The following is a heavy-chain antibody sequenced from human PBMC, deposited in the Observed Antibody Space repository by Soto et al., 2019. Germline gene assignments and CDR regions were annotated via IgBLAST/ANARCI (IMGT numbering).Heavy chain of an antibody. CDR1: GGTFSSYA. Sequence: ASVKVSCKASGGTFSSYAISWVRQAPGQGLEWMGGIIPIFGTANYAQKFQGRVTITADESTSTAYMELSSLRSEDTAVYYCARDNRPYYYDSSGYYDYGYWGQGTLVTVSS. CDR3: ARDNRPYYYDSSGYYDYGY. CDR2: IIPIFGTA. V-gene: IGHV1-69*13. D-gene: IGHD3-22*01. J-gene: IGHJ4*02.